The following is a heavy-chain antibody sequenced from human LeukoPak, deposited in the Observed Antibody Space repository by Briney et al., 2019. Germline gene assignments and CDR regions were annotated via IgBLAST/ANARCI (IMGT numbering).Heavy chain of an antibody. CDR3: ARDMGTSSSSQGVFDP. CDR2: ISSSSSYI. D-gene: IGHD6-6*01. Sequence: GGSLRLSCAASGFTFSSYSMNWVRQAPGKWLEWVSSISSSSSYIYYADSVKGRFTISRDNAKNSLYLQMNSLRAEDTAVYYCARDMGTSSSSQGVFDPWGQGTLVTVSS. V-gene: IGHV3-21*01. J-gene: IGHJ5*02. CDR1: GFTFSSYS.